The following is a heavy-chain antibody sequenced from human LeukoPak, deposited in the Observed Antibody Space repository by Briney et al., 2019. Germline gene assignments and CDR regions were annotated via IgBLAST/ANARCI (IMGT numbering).Heavy chain of an antibody. Sequence: GGSLRLSCAASGFTVSSNYMSWVRQAPGKGLEWVSVIYSGGSTYYADSVKGRFTISRDNSKNTLYLQTNSLRAEDTAVYYCARDNFGGDWYFDLWGRGTLVTVSS. CDR2: IYSGGST. D-gene: IGHD3-16*01. J-gene: IGHJ2*01. CDR3: ARDNFGGDWYFDL. CDR1: GFTVSSNY. V-gene: IGHV3-53*01.